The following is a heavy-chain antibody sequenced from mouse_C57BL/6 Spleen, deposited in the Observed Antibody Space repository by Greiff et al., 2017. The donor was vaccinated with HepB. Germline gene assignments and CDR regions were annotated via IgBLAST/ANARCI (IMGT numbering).Heavy chain of an antibody. CDR1: GFNIKDYY. CDR3: TFYYGSSYDYFDY. J-gene: IGHJ2*01. V-gene: IGHV14-1*01. Sequence: EVQLQQSGAELVRPGGSVKLSCTASGFNIKDYYMHWVKQRPEQGLEWIGRIDPEDGDTEYAPKFQGKATMTADTSSNTAYLQLSSLTSEDTAVYYCTFYYGSSYDYFDYWGQGTTLTVSS. CDR2: IDPEDGDT. D-gene: IGHD1-1*01.